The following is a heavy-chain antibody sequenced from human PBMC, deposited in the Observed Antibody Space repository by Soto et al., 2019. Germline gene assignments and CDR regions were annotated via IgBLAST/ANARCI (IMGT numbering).Heavy chain of an antibody. Sequence: ASVKVSCKASGGTFSSYAISWVRQAPGQGLEWMGGIIPIFGTANYAQKFQGRVTITADESTSTAYMELSSLRSEDTAVYYCARAPIYDSSGYTHYFDYWGRGTQVTVSS. CDR3: ARAPIYDSSGYTHYFDY. CDR2: IIPIFGTA. V-gene: IGHV1-69*13. J-gene: IGHJ4*02. D-gene: IGHD3-22*01. CDR1: GGTFSSYA.